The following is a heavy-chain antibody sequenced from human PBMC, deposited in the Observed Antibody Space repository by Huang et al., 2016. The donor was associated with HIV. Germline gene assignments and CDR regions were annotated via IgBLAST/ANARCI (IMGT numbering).Heavy chain of an antibody. CDR1: GYNFDSYW. Sequence: EVHLVQSGAEVKEPGESLKISCQASGYNFDSYWIGWVRQMPGTGLGGMGVIYPGDSDTRYDPSFQGQVTISADQSINTAYLQWSSLKASDTAIYFCARQGLWLPPTDPFDYWGQGTPVTVSA. CDR2: IYPGDSDT. CDR3: ARQGLWLPPTDPFDY. D-gene: IGHD3-10*01. J-gene: IGHJ4*02. V-gene: IGHV5-51*01.